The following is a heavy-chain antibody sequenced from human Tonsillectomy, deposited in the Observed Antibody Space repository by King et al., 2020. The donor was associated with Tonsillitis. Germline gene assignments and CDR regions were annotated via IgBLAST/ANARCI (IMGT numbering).Heavy chain of an antibody. CDR3: ARAHSSGYWAYNYYMDV. D-gene: IGHD3-22*01. CDR1: GGCFSSYA. V-gene: IGHV1-69*12. CDR2: IIPPFGTA. Sequence: QLVQSGAEVKKPGSSVKVSCKASGGCFSSYAISWVRQSPGQGLEWMGGIIPPFGTANYAQKFQGRVTITADESTSTAYMELSSLRSEDTAVYYCARAHSSGYWAYNYYMDVWGKGTTVTVSS. J-gene: IGHJ6*03.